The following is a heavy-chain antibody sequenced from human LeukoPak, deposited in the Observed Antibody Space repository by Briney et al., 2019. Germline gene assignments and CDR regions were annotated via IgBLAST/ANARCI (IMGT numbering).Heavy chain of an antibody. CDR2: MYYRGTT. J-gene: IGHJ4*02. V-gene: IGHV4-39*02. Sequence: ASETLALTCSVSGGSISSSSYHWGWIRQSPGKGLEWIGSMYYRGTTYENSSLKSRLTPSIDTSNNQFSLKLTSVTAADTAVYFCAREYSRSVVAGSRPDLWGQGLLVTVSS. CDR1: GGSISSSSYH. D-gene: IGHD2-21*01. CDR3: AREYSRSVVAGSRPDL.